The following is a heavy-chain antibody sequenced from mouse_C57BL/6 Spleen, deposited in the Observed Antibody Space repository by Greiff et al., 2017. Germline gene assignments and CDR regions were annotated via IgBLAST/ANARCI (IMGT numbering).Heavy chain of an antibody. CDR1: GFNIKDDY. CDR2: IDTENGDT. CDR3: TTRIHYGLAY. J-gene: IGHJ3*01. D-gene: IGHD1-1*02. V-gene: IGHV14-4*01. Sequence: EVQLQQSGAELVRPGASVKLSCTASGFNIKDDYMHWVKQRPEQGLEWIGWIDTENGDTEYASKFQGKATITADTSSNTAYLHLSSLTSEDTAVYYCTTRIHYGLAYWGQGTLVTVSA.